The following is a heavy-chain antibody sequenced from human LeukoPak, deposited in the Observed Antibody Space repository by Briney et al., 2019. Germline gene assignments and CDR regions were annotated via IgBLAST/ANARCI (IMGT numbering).Heavy chain of an antibody. CDR1: GYTFTGYF. Sequence: ASVKVSCKASGYTFTGYFIHWVRQAPGQGLEWMGWIKPNSVVTNYAQKFQGRVTMTKDTSISTAYMELRRLTSDDTAVYYCARVVAVAGTGDAFDIWGQGTMVTVSS. CDR2: IKPNSVVT. V-gene: IGHV1-2*02. D-gene: IGHD6-19*01. J-gene: IGHJ3*02. CDR3: ARVVAVAGTGDAFDI.